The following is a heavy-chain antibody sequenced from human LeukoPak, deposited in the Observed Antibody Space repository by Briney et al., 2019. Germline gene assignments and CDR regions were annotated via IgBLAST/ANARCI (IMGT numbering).Heavy chain of an antibody. CDR3: ARGQPADEMDSSSSDYYYYYMDV. CDR2: IYTSGST. V-gene: IGHV4-61*02. CDR1: GGSISSGSYY. D-gene: IGHD6-6*01. J-gene: IGHJ6*03. Sequence: SETLSLTCTVSGGSISSGSYYWTWIRQPAGKGLEWIGRIYTSGSTNYNPSLNSRVTISLDTSKNQFSLKLSSVTAADTAVYYCARGQPADEMDSSSSDYYYYYMDVWGKGTTVTVSS.